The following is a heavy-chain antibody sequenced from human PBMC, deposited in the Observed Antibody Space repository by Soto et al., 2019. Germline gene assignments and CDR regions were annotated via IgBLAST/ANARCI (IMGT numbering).Heavy chain of an antibody. D-gene: IGHD6-6*01. CDR3: AREQFVDRNYYYGIGV. J-gene: IGHJ6*04. CDR1: GYSFTPYG. V-gene: IGHV1-18*01. CDR2: ISTYNGNT. Sequence: QVQLVQSGAEVKKPGATVKVSCKASGYSFTPYGISWVRQAPGQGLERMGGISTYNGNTYYAQNVQGRVTITTDTSPSTVYMERRSLCSDDTAVYYCAREQFVDRNYYYGIGVWGKGTTVTFSS.